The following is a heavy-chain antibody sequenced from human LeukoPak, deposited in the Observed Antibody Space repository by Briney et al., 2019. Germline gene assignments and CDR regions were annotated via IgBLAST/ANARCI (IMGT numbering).Heavy chain of an antibody. CDR1: GFTFSSYE. CDR2: ISSSGSTI. V-gene: IGHV3-48*03. Sequence: PGGSLRLSCAASGFTFSSYEMNWVRQAPGKGLEWVSYISSSGSTIYYADSGKGRFTSSSDNAKNSMYLQMNSLGAEDTAVYYCARAPTVIFPPFFDYWGQGTLVTVSS. D-gene: IGHD4-17*01. J-gene: IGHJ4*02. CDR3: ARAPTVIFPPFFDY.